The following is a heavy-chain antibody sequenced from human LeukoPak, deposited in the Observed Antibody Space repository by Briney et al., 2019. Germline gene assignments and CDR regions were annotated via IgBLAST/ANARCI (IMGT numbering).Heavy chain of an antibody. D-gene: IGHD3-22*01. CDR1: GGSISSSSYY. J-gene: IGHJ4*02. Sequence: PSETLSLTCTVSGGSISSSSYYWGWIRQPPGKGLEWIGSIYYSGSTYYNPSLKSRVTISVDTSKNQFSLKLSPVTAADTAVYYCAALDSSGYYSDYWGQGTLVTVSS. CDR3: AALDSSGYYSDY. CDR2: IYYSGST. V-gene: IGHV4-39*01.